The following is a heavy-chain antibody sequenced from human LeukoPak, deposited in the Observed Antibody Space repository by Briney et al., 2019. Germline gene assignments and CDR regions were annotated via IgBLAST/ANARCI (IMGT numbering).Heavy chain of an antibody. CDR3: ARYARYQLLQIYYYYMDV. J-gene: IGHJ6*03. CDR1: GGSISSYY. V-gene: IGHV4-59*01. Sequence: SETLCLTCTVSGGSISSYYWSWIRQPPGKGLEWIGYIYYSGSTNYNPSLKSRVTISVDTSKNQFSLKLSSVTAADTAVYYCARYARYQLLQIYYYYMDVWGKGTTVTVSS. D-gene: IGHD2-2*01. CDR2: IYYSGST.